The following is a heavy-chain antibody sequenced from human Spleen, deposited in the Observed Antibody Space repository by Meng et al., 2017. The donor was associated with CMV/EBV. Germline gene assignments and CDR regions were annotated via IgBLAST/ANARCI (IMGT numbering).Heavy chain of an antibody. Sequence: SGFPFSNYARSWVRQAPGKGLEWVSYINAGGDITDYADSVKGRFTISRDNSKNTLFLQMNSLRTEDTAVYYCAKQGLAIAAAGTFDYWGQGTLVTVSS. CDR3: AKQGLAIAAAGTFDY. D-gene: IGHD6-13*01. V-gene: IGHV3-23*01. CDR2: INAGGDIT. CDR1: GFPFSNYA. J-gene: IGHJ4*02.